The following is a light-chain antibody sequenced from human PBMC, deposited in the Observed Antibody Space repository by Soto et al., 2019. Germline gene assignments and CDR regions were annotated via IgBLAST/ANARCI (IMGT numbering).Light chain of an antibody. Sequence: IHMTQTPSSLSASVGDSVTLTCRASETISHYLNWYQQKPGKAPKLLIYGASKLQSGVPSRFSASGSGTDFTLTIASLQAEDIATYYCQQYDNLPITLGQGTRLEIK. V-gene: IGKV1-33*01. CDR2: GAS. CDR3: QQYDNLPIT. CDR1: ETISHY. J-gene: IGKJ5*01.